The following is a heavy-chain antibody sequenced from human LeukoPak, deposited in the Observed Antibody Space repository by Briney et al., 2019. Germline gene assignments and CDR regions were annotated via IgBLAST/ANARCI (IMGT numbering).Heavy chain of an antibody. V-gene: IGHV3-74*03. CDR1: GFTFSNYW. D-gene: IGHD2/OR15-2a*01. CDR2: INSDGRGT. J-gene: IGHJ4*02. Sequence: GGSLRLSCAASGFTFSNYWMHWARQAPGKGLVWLSRINSDGRGTTYADSVKGRFTISRDNAKNTLYLQMNSLSPDDTAVYFCARDVDYHTTSECFDYWGQGTLVTVSS. CDR3: ARDVDYHTTSECFDY.